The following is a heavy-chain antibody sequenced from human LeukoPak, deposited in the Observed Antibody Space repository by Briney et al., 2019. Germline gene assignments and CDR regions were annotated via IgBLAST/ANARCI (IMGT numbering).Heavy chain of an antibody. Sequence: GGSLRLSCAASGFTFSSYSMNWVRQAPGKGLEWVSYISSSSSTIYYADSVKGRFTISRDNAKSTLYLQMDSLKAEDTAVYYCARAGSFRFDYWGQGTLLTVSS. D-gene: IGHD3-16*02. V-gene: IGHV3-48*04. J-gene: IGHJ4*02. CDR1: GFTFSSYS. CDR2: ISSSSSTI. CDR3: ARAGSFRFDY.